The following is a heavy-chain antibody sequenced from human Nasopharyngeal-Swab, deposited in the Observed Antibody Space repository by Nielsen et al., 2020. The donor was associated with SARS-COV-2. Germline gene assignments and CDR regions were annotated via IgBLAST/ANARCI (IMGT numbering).Heavy chain of an antibody. J-gene: IGHJ4*02. D-gene: IGHD6-19*01. CDR1: GYTFTNYA. Sequence: ASVKVSCKASGYTFTNYALNWVRQAPGQGLAWMGWIKTNTGNPTYAQGFTGRFVFSLDTSVSKAYLQISGLKSEDTAVYRCAREGDASVPGTLFDYWGQGTQVTVSS. V-gene: IGHV7-4-1*02. CDR3: AREGDASVPGTLFDY. CDR2: IKTNTGNP.